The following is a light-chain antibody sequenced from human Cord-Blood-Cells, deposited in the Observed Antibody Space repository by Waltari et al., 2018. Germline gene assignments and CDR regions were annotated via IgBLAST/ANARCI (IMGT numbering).Light chain of an antibody. J-gene: IGLJ2*01. CDR3: SSYTSSSTVV. CDR1: SSDVGGYNY. CDR2: DVS. V-gene: IGLV2-14*01. Sequence: QSALTQPASVSGSPGQSITISCTGTSSDVGGYNYVSWYQQHPGKAPKLMIYDVSIRPSGVSNRFSGSKSGNTASLTISGLQAEDEAYYYCSSYTSSSTVVFGGGTKLTVL.